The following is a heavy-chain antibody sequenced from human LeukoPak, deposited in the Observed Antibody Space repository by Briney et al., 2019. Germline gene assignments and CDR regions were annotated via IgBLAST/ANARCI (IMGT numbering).Heavy chain of an antibody. Sequence: GESLQISCQGSGSRFTSYWIGWVRQLPGKGLEWMGIIYPGDSDTRYSPSFQGQVTISADKSISTAYLQWSSLKASDTAMYYCARLNGIAAAGVFDYWGQGTLVTVSS. CDR3: ARLNGIAAAGVFDY. D-gene: IGHD6-13*01. CDR2: IYPGDSDT. V-gene: IGHV5-51*01. J-gene: IGHJ4*02. CDR1: GSRFTSYW.